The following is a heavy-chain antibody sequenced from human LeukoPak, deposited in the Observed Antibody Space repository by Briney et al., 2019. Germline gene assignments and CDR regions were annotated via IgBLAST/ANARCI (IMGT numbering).Heavy chain of an antibody. CDR1: GFTFSSYA. V-gene: IGHV3-30-3*01. D-gene: IGHD4-17*01. J-gene: IGHJ4*02. Sequence: PGGSLRPSCAASGFTFSSYAMHWVRQAPGKGLEWVAVISYDGSNKYYADSVKGRFTISRDNSKNTLYLQMNSLRAEDTAVYYCARDLSYGDSGFDYWGQGTLVTVSS. CDR2: ISYDGSNK. CDR3: ARDLSYGDSGFDY.